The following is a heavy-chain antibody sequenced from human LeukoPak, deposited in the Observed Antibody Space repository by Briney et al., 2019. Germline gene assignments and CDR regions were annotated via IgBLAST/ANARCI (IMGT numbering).Heavy chain of an antibody. CDR1: GDSISSLY. J-gene: IGHJ4*02. D-gene: IGHD6-19*01. CDR2: TYNSGST. CDR3: AGGLQWLAHDC. V-gene: IGHV4-59*08. Sequence: KTSETLSLTCTVSGDSISSLYWSWIRRPPGKRLEWIGSTYNSGSTSYNPSLKSRVTISVDTSKNQLSLKLTSVTAADTAMYYRAGGLQWLAHDCWGQGTLVTVSS.